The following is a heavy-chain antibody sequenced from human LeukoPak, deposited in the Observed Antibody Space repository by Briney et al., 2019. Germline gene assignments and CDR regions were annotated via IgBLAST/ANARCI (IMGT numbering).Heavy chain of an antibody. D-gene: IGHD2/OR15-2a*01. CDR3: ARLLLSAARVGWFDP. CDR2: TYYRSKWCN. CDR1: GDSVSSNSTA. J-gene: IGHJ5*02. Sequence: SQTLSLTCAISGDSVSSNSTASNWIRQSPSRGLEWLGRTYYRSKWCNDYAVSVKSRITINPDTSKNQFSLQLNSVTPEDTAVYYCARLLLSAARVGWFDPWGQGTLVTVSS. V-gene: IGHV6-1*01.